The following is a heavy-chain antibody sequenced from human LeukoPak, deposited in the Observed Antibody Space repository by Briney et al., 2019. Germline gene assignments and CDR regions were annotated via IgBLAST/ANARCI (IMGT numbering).Heavy chain of an antibody. Sequence: AAGSLRLSCAASGFTFSSYAMSWVRQAPGQGLEWVADLSGSGGSTYYADAVKGRFTISRDNSKNTLYLQMNSLRAEDTAVYYCAKSDSDCSGGSCYSNYWGQGTLVTVSS. CDR3: AKSDSDCSGGSCYSNY. J-gene: IGHJ4*02. D-gene: IGHD2-15*01. CDR1: GFTFSSYA. CDR2: LSGSGGST. V-gene: IGHV3-23*01.